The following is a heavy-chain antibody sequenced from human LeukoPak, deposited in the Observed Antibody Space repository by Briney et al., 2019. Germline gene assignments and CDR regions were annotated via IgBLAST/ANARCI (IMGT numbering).Heavy chain of an antibody. J-gene: IGHJ4*02. CDR3: AKDRGGKRPPLYYFDY. V-gene: IGHV3-30*18. D-gene: IGHD2-15*01. CDR1: GFTFSSYG. CDR2: ISYDGSNK. Sequence: PGRSLRLSCAASGFTFSSYGMHWVRQAPGKGLEWVAVISYDGSNKYYADSVKGRFTISRDNSKNTLYLQMNSPRAEDTAVYYCAKDRGGKRPPLYYFDYWGQGTLVTVSS.